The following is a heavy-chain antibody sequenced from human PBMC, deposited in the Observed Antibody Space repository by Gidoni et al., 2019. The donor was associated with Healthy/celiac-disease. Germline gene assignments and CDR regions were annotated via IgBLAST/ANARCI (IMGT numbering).Heavy chain of an antibody. CDR1: GFTFSSYA. D-gene: IGHD2-15*01. Sequence: EVQLLESGGGLVQPGGSLRPSCAASGFTFSSYAMSWVRQAPGKGLEWVSAISGSGGSTYYADSVKGRFTISRDNSKNTLYLQMNSLRAEDTAVYYCAKVRIVGIYFDYWGQGTLVTVSS. CDR2: ISGSGGST. V-gene: IGHV3-23*01. CDR3: AKVRIVGIYFDY. J-gene: IGHJ4*02.